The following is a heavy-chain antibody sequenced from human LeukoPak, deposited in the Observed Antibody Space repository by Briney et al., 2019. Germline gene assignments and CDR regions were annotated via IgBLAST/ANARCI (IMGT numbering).Heavy chain of an antibody. Sequence: ASVKVSCKASGYTFTSYGISWVRQAPGQGLEWMGWISAYNGNTNYAQKLQGRVTMTTDTSTSTAYMELRSLRSDDTAVYYCARDSDILTGYYNINRDAFDIWGQGTTVTVS. J-gene: IGHJ3*02. CDR1: GYTFTSYG. CDR3: ARDSDILTGYYNINRDAFDI. CDR2: ISAYNGNT. D-gene: IGHD3-9*01. V-gene: IGHV1-18*04.